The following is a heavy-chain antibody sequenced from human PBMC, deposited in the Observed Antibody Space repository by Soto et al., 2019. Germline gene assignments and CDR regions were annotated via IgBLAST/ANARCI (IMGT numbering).Heavy chain of an antibody. CDR2: IKSKTDGGTT. CDR1: GFTFSNAW. D-gene: IGHD3-22*01. V-gene: IGHV3-15*01. CDR3: TAGDYYDSSGVDY. Sequence: GGSLRLSCAASGFTFSNAWMSWVRQAPGKGLEWVGRIKSKTDGGTTDYAAPVKGRFTISRDDSKNTLYLQMNSLKTEEKAVYYCTAGDYYDSSGVDYWGQGTLVTVSS. J-gene: IGHJ4*02.